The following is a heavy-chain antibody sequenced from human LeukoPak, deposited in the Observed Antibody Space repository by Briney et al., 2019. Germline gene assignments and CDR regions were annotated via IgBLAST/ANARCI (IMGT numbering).Heavy chain of an antibody. Sequence: ASVKVSCKASGGAISDYALSWVRQAPGQGLEWMGRIIPIIGVTRYAHRFQDRVTITADQSTNTAYLELSSLQFEDTAVYYCAKDFRGGKRWFDPWGQGTLVTVSS. V-gene: IGHV1-69*04. CDR1: GGAISDYA. CDR2: IIPIIGVT. CDR3: AKDFRGGKRWFDP. J-gene: IGHJ5*02. D-gene: IGHD2-15*01.